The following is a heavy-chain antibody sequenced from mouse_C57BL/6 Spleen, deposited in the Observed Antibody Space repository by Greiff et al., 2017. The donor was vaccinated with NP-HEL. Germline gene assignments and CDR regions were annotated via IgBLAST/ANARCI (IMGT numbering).Heavy chain of an antibody. J-gene: IGHJ1*03. D-gene: IGHD1-1*01. CDR1: GYTFTDYN. CDR2: INPNNGGT. CDR3: ARSPLYYYGSSYWYFDV. V-gene: IGHV1-18*01. Sequence: EVQLQQSGPELVKPGASVKIPCKASGYTFTDYNMDWVKQSHGKSLEWIGDINPNNGGTIYNQKFKGKATLTVDKSSSTAYMELRSLTSEDTAVYYCARSPLYYYGSSYWYFDVWGTGTTVTVSS.